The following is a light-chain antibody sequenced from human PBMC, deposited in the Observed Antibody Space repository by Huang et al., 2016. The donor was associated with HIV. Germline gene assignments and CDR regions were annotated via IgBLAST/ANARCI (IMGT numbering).Light chain of an antibody. J-gene: IGKJ1*01. Sequence: DIVLTQSPDSLALSLGERATISCKSSQSLLSTSNNRNYLAWYQQRSVQPLKLLVSWASTRESGFPDRFRGNGSATDFTLIIDNLHTEDLALYFGQQYYSIPGFGQGTYVEV. V-gene: IGKV4-1*01. CDR3: QQYYSIPG. CDR2: WAS. CDR1: QSLLSTSNNRNY.